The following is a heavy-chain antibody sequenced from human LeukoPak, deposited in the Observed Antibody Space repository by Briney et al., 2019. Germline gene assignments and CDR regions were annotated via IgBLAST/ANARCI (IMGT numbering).Heavy chain of an antibody. V-gene: IGHV1-69*05. CDR1: GGTFSSYA. CDR2: IIPIFGTA. D-gene: IGHD3-22*01. CDR3: ARVSDSSGYHLGY. J-gene: IGHJ4*02. Sequence: SVKVSCKASGGTFSSYAISWVRQAPGQGLEWMGGIIPIFGTANYAQKFHGTVTITTDESTSTAYMELSSLRSEDTAVYYCARVSDSSGYHLGYWGQGTLVTVSS.